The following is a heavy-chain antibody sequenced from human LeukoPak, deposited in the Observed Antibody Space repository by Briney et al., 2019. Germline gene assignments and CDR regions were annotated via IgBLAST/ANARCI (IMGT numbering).Heavy chain of an antibody. CDR2: IDDSGNT. D-gene: IGHD2-2*01. Sequence: SETLSLTCLVSGGSMKRSYWTWIRQAPGKGRDGVGNIDDSGNTNYSPSLKSGVTISLDTSKNQFSLGVTSVTAADRGLYFCARDSSPAALPYMDAWGKGTTVTVSS. CDR3: ARDSSPAALPYMDA. V-gene: IGHV4-59*01. J-gene: IGHJ6*03. CDR1: GGSMKRSY.